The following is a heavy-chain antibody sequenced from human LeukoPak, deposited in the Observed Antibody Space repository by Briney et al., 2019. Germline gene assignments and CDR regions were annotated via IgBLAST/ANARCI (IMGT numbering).Heavy chain of an antibody. CDR2: MSYDGGDK. J-gene: IGHJ4*02. V-gene: IGHV3-30*01. Sequence: QLGGSLRLSCAASGFTFSTYTMHWVRQAPGKGLEWVAVMSYDGGDKYYAESVKGRFTISRDNSRTTVYLQMNSLRAEDTAVYYCARGSRWLQLGPFDYWGQGTLVTVSS. CDR3: ARGSRWLQLGPFDY. D-gene: IGHD5-24*01. CDR1: GFTFSTYT.